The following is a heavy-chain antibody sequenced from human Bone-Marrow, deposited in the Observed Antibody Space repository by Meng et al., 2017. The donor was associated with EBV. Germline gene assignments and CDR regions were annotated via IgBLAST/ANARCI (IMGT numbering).Heavy chain of an antibody. J-gene: IGHJ5*02. D-gene: IGHD6-19*01. V-gene: IGHV2-5*02. CDR3: AHSQWPPSFDP. CDR1: AFSLRPTGVG. CDR2: IYWDDDK. Sequence: HITLTSSCPPLVPPTLTLSLTSPFSAFSLRPTGVGLGWIRPPPVTALEWLALIYWDDDKRYSPSLKSRLTITKDTSKNQVVLTMTNMDPVDTATYYCAHSQWPPSFDPWGQGTLVTGSS.